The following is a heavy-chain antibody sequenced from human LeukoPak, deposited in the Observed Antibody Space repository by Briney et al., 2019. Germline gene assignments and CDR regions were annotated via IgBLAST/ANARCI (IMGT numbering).Heavy chain of an antibody. CDR1: GGTFSSYA. V-gene: IGHV1-69*05. J-gene: IGHJ6*03. CDR3: ARDGVTIFGVVIPLMDV. D-gene: IGHD3-3*01. Sequence: ASVKVSCKASGGTFSSYAISWVRQAPGQGLEWMGGIIPIFGTANYAQKFQGRVTSTTDESTSTAYMELSSLRSEDTAVYYCARDGVTIFGVVIPLMDVWGKGTTVTVSS. CDR2: IIPIFGTA.